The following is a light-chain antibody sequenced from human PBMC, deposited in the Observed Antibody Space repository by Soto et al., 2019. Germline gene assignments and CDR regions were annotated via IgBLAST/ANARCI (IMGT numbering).Light chain of an antibody. CDR3: QQYDIWPPYT. CDR2: DAS. V-gene: IGKV3-15*01. CDR1: QNIRSS. Sequence: ELVMTQSPASLSASPGERATLSCRASQNIRSSLAWYQQRPGQAPRLLIYDASTRATGIPPRFSGGGSGTEFTVTISSLQSEDFAIYYCQQYDIWPPYTFGQGTKVDIK. J-gene: IGKJ2*01.